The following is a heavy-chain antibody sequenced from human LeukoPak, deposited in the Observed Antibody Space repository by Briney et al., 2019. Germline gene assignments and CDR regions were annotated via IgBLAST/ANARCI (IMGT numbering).Heavy chain of an antibody. V-gene: IGHV3-21*01. CDR2: ISSSRSYI. CDR3: ARYAAGTGSYFDY. CDR1: GCTFSSSG. Sequence: PGGSLRLSCATCGCTFSSSGMNWVRQAPGKGLEWVSYISSSRSYIYYADSVKGRFTISRDNAKKSLYLQMNSLRAEDTAVYYCARYAAGTGSYFDYWGQGTLVTVSS. D-gene: IGHD6-13*01. J-gene: IGHJ4*02.